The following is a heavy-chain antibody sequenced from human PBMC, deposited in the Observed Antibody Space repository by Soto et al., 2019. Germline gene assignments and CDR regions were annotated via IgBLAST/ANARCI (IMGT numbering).Heavy chain of an antibody. D-gene: IGHD1-1*01. J-gene: IGHJ4*02. CDR3: AKSVYNWNDGFFDY. Sequence: QVQLVESGGGVVQPGRSLRLSCAASGFTFSSYGMHWVRQAPGKGLQWEAVISYDGNNKYYADSVKGRFTISRDNSKNTQYLQMNSMRAEDTAVYYCAKSVYNWNDGFFDYWGQGTLVTVSS. CDR2: ISYDGNNK. CDR1: GFTFSSYG. V-gene: IGHV3-30*18.